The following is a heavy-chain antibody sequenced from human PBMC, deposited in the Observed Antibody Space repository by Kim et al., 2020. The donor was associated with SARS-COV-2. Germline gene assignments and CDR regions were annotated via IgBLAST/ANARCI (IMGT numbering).Heavy chain of an antibody. D-gene: IGHD2-2*01. CDR1: GFTFSSYS. J-gene: IGHJ6*02. CDR3: ARDGPFYCSSTSCYPTYYYYYGMDV. Sequence: GGSLRLSCAASGFTFSSYSMNWVRQAPGKGLEWVSSISSSSSYIYYADSVKGRFTISRDNAKNSLYLQMNSLRAEDTAVYYCARDGPFYCSSTSCYPTYYYYYGMDVWGQGTTVTVSS. CDR2: ISSSSSYI. V-gene: IGHV3-21*01.